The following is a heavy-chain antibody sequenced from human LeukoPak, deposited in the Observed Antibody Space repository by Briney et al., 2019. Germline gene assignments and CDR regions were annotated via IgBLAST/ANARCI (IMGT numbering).Heavy chain of an antibody. CDR1: GYTFTSYY. Sequence: GASVKVSCKASGYTFTSYYMHWVRQAPGQGLEWMGIINPSGGSTSYAQKFQGRVTMTRNTSISTAYMELSSLRSEDTAVYYCAKSEWTYYYGSGSYPYYFDYWGQGTLVTVSS. J-gene: IGHJ4*02. V-gene: IGHV1-46*01. CDR3: AKSEWTYYYGSGSYPYYFDY. CDR2: INPSGGST. D-gene: IGHD3-10*01.